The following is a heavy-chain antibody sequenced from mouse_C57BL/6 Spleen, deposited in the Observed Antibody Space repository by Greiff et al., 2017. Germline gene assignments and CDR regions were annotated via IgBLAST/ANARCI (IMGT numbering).Heavy chain of an antibody. CDR2: ISDGGSYT. CDR1: GFTFSSYA. CDR3: ARDRYNYAMDY. Sequence: DVMLVESGGGLVKPGGSLKLSCAASGFTFSSYAMSWVRQTPEKRLEWVATISDGGSYTYYPDNVKGRFTISRDNAKNNLYLQLSHLKSEDTAMYYCARDRYNYAMDYWGQGTSVTVSS. V-gene: IGHV5-4*01. D-gene: IGHD1-1*01. J-gene: IGHJ4*01.